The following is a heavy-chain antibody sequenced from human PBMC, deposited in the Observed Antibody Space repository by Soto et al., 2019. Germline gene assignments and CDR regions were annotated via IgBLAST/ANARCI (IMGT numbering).Heavy chain of an antibody. Sequence: QVQLQESGPGLVKPSETQSLTCNVSGGSISTYYWDWIRQTAGKGLEWIGRIYITGSTNFNPSLKGRPAMSVETSKNQCSLKLSSVTAADTAVYNCARGGRDGFDTWGQGTMVTVSS. J-gene: IGHJ3*02. CDR3: ARGGRDGFDT. CDR2: IYITGST. CDR1: GGSISTYY. V-gene: IGHV4-4*07.